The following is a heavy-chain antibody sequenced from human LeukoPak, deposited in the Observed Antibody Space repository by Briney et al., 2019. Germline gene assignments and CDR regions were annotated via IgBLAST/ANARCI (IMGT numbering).Heavy chain of an antibody. Sequence: SQTLSLTCAISGDSVSSNSAAWNWIRQSPSRGLGWLGRTYYRSKWHNDYAVSVKSRIAINPDTSKNQFSLQLNSVTPEDTAVYYCARAAHSSSSGWFDPWGQGTLVTVSS. CDR3: ARAAHSSSSGWFDP. D-gene: IGHD6-6*01. V-gene: IGHV6-1*01. J-gene: IGHJ5*02. CDR1: GDSVSSNSAA. CDR2: TYYRSKWHN.